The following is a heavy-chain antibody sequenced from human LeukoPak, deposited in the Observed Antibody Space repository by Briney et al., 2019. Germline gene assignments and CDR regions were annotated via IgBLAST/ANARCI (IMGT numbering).Heavy chain of an antibody. CDR2: IYYSGST. CDR3: LGKGVVYYFDY. D-gene: IGHD1-14*01. Sequence: PSETLSLTCTVSGGSISSYYWSWIRQPPGKGLEWIGYIYYSGSTNYNPSLKSRVTISVDTSKNQFSLKLSSVTAADTAVYYCLGKGVVYYFDYWGQGTLVTVSS. V-gene: IGHV4-59*12. CDR1: GGSISSYY. J-gene: IGHJ4*02.